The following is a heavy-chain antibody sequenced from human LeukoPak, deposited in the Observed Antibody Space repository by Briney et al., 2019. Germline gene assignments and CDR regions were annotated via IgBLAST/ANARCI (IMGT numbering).Heavy chain of an antibody. Sequence: SVKVSCKASGGTFSSYAISWVRQAPGQGLEWMGGIIPIFGTVNYAQKFQGRVTITADKSTSTAYMELSSLRSEDTAVYYCASRVAGAPNYYGMDVWGKGTTVTVSS. J-gene: IGHJ6*04. CDR3: ASRVAGAPNYYGMDV. CDR1: GGTFSSYA. D-gene: IGHD3-10*01. CDR2: IIPIFGTV. V-gene: IGHV1-69*06.